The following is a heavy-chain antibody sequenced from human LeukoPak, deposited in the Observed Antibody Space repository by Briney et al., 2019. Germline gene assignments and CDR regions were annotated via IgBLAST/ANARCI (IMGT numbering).Heavy chain of an antibody. CDR2: IYYSGST. Sequence: SETLSLTCTVSGGSISSYYWSWIRQPPGKGLEWIGYIYYSGSTNYNPSLKSRVTISVDTSKNQFSLKLSSVTAADTAVYYCARRGYAHIDHWGQGTLVTVSS. D-gene: IGHD5-12*01. V-gene: IGHV4-59*13. CDR1: GGSISSYY. CDR3: ARRGYAHIDH. J-gene: IGHJ4*02.